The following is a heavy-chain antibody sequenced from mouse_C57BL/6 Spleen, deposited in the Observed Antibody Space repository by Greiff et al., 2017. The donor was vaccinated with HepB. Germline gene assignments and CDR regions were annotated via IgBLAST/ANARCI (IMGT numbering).Heavy chain of an antibody. Sequence: VQLQQSGAELARPGASVKLSCKASGYTFTSYGISWVKQRTGQGLEWIGEIYPRSGNTYYNEKFKGKATLTADKSSSTAYMELRSLTSEDSAVYFCARWGTGTFAMDYWGQGTSVTVSS. J-gene: IGHJ4*01. CDR2: IYPRSGNT. CDR3: ARWGTGTFAMDY. V-gene: IGHV1-81*01. D-gene: IGHD4-1*01. CDR1: GYTFTSYG.